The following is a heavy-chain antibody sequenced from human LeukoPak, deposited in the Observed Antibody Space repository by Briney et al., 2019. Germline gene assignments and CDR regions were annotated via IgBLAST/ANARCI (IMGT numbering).Heavy chain of an antibody. CDR1: GGSFSGYY. J-gene: IGHJ4*02. V-gene: IGHV4-34*01. CDR2: INHSGST. D-gene: IGHD4-23*01. CDR3: ARESHYCAVVTPFDY. Sequence: SETLSLTCAVYGGSFSGYYWSWIRQPPGKGLEWIGEINHSGSTNYNPSLKSRVTISVDTSKNQFSLKLSSVTAADTAVYYCARESHYCAVVTPFDYWRQGTLVTVSS.